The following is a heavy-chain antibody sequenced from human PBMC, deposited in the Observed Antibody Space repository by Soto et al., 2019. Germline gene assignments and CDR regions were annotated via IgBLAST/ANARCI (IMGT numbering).Heavy chain of an antibody. CDR1: GYSFASHW. V-gene: IGHV5-51*01. Sequence: PGEYLTVSCKGSGYSFASHWVAWVRQMPEKGLEWIGTIYPGDSDTKYSPAFRGQVTISADTSVSTAYLQWRSLEVTDSAIYYCARYSGSYWHYLDFWGEGTRGTVYS. J-gene: IGHJ4*02. D-gene: IGHD1-26*01. CDR3: ARYSGSYWHYLDF. CDR2: IYPGDSDT.